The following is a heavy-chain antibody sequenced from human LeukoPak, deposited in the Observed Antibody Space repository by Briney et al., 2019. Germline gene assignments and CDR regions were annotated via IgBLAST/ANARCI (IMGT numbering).Heavy chain of an antibody. Sequence: GGSLRLSCAASGFTFSNAWMSWVRQAPGKGLEWVGRIKTKTDGGTTDYAAPVKGRFTISRDDSKNTLYLQMNSLRAEDTAVYYCAKGGPMVRGVIVYWGQGTLVTVSS. D-gene: IGHD3-10*01. J-gene: IGHJ4*02. V-gene: IGHV3-15*01. CDR2: IKTKTDGGTT. CDR3: AKGGPMVRGVIVY. CDR1: GFTFSNAW.